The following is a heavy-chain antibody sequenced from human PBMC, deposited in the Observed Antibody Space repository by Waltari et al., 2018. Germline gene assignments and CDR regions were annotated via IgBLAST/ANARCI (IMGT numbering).Heavy chain of an antibody. D-gene: IGHD5-18*01. J-gene: IGHJ4*02. CDR3: ASGYSYAYLFDS. V-gene: IGHV1-69*01. CDR1: GYTFTSYY. Sequence: VQLVQSGAEVKKPGESLKISCKGSGYTFTSYYMHWVRQAPGQGLEWMGGIIPIFGTANYAQKFQGRVTITADASTSTAYMERSSLRSEDTAVYYCASGYSYAYLFDSWGQGTLVTVSS. CDR2: IIPIFGTA.